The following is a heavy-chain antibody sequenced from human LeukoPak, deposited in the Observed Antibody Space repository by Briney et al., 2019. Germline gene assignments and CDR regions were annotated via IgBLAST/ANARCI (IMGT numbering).Heavy chain of an antibody. CDR3: ARDLFINGRGDAFDL. Sequence: GGSLRLSCAASGFSFNSYTIHWIRQSPDTGLQWVAFTSYDGNDQQYGDSVKGRFAISRDSAKNTVDPQMMSPRPDDTAVYYCARDLFINGRGDAFDLWGQGTMVTVSS. J-gene: IGHJ3*01. CDR2: TSYDGNDQ. V-gene: IGHV3-30*09. D-gene: IGHD2-8*01. CDR1: GFSFNSYT.